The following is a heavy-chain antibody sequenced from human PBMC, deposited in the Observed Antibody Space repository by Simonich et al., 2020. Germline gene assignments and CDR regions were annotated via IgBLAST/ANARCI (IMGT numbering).Heavy chain of an antibody. CDR3: AKDLGERITMIVVVIDAFDI. CDR1: GFTFSSYA. Sequence: GGGLVQPGGSLRLSCAASGFTFSSYAMSWVRQAPGKGMEWVSAISGSGGSTYYADSVKGRFTISSENSKNTLYLQKNSLRAEDTAVYYCAKDLGERITMIVVVIDAFDIWGQGTMVTVSS. J-gene: IGHJ3*02. D-gene: IGHD3-22*01. CDR2: ISGSGGST. V-gene: IGHV3-23*01.